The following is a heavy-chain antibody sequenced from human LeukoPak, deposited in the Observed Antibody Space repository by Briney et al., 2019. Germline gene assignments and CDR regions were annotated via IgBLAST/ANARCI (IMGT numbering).Heavy chain of an antibody. CDR2: IYHSGST. V-gene: IGHV4-59*12. D-gene: IGHD1-7*01. Sequence: SETLSLTCTVSGGSISSYYWSWIRQPPGKGLEWIGYIYHSGSTYYNPSLKSRVTISVDRSKNQFSLKLSSVTAADTAVYYCARASPINWNYGWFDPWGQGTLVTVSS. CDR3: ARASPINWNYGWFDP. J-gene: IGHJ5*02. CDR1: GGSISSYY.